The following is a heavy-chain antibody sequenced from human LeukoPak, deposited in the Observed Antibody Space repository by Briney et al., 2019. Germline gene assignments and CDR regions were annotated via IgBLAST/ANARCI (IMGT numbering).Heavy chain of an antibody. D-gene: IGHD6-6*01. CDR1: GFTFSSYG. Sequence: GGSLRLSCAASGFTFSSYGMHWGRQAPGKGLEWVAFMRYDGTNKYYADCVKGRFTISRDNSKHTLYLQMNSLRAEDTAVYYCAKVTWGGRSSHFDYWGQGTLVTVSS. J-gene: IGHJ4*02. CDR3: AKVTWGGRSSHFDY. V-gene: IGHV3-30*02. CDR2: MRYDGTNK.